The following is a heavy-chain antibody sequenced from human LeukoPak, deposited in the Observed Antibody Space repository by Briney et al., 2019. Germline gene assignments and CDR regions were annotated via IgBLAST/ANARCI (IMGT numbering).Heavy chain of an antibody. D-gene: IGHD6-13*01. CDR2: IYYNGNT. CDR1: GGSISSYY. CDR3: ARGYRSSWYQVDY. J-gene: IGHJ4*02. V-gene: IGHV4-59*01. Sequence: PSETLSLTCTVSGGSISSYYWSWIRQPPGKGLEWIGFIYYNGNTNSSPSLKSRVTISVDTSKSQFSLKLTSVTAADTAVYYCARGYRSSWYQVDYWGQGTLVTVSS.